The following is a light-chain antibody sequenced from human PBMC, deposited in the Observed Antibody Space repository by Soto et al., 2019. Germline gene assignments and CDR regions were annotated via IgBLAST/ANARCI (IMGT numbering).Light chain of an antibody. CDR1: QSVSSY. CDR2: EAS. V-gene: IGKV3-11*01. CDR3: QQYKSWPPIT. Sequence: ETVLTQSPATLSLSQGERATLSCRASQSVSSYLAWYQQKPGQAPRLLIYEASNRATGIPARFSGSGSGTEFTLTISSLQSEDFAVYYCQQYKSWPPITFGQGTRLEIK. J-gene: IGKJ5*01.